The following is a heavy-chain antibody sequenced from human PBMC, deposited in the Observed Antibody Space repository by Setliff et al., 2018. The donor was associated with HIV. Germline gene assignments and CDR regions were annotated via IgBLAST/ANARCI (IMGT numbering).Heavy chain of an antibody. J-gene: IGHJ3*02. Sequence: SETLSLTCAVYGGSVSGHYWGWFRQPPGKGLEWIGEITPSGATNYLPSLKSRVTMSLDTSKNQFSLKMTSVTAADTAVYYCAREDTTGYYSLSAFDIWGQGTLVTVSS. CDR3: AREDTTGYYSLSAFDI. D-gene: IGHD3-22*01. CDR2: ITPSGAT. CDR1: GGSVSGHY. V-gene: IGHV4-34*01.